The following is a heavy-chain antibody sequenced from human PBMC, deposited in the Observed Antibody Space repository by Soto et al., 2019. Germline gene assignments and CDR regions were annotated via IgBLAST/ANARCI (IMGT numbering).Heavy chain of an antibody. V-gene: IGHV4-59*01. J-gene: IGHJ3*02. D-gene: IGHD3-3*01. CDR1: GGSISSYY. CDR2: IYYSGST. Sequence: PSETLSLTCTVSGGSISSYYWSWMRQPPGKGLEWIGYIYYSGSTNYNPSLKSRVTISVDTSKNQFSLKLSSVTAADTAAYYCARSNDFWSGYANDAFDIWGQGTMVTVSS. CDR3: ARSNDFWSGYANDAFDI.